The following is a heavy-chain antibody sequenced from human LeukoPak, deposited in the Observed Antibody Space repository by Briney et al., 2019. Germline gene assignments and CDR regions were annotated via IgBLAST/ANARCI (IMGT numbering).Heavy chain of an antibody. CDR2: IWYDGSNK. D-gene: IGHD2-21*01. CDR1: GFTFSSYG. J-gene: IGHJ6*03. Sequence: GGSLRLSXAASGFTFSSYGMHWVRQAPGKGLEWVAVIWYDGSNKYYADSVKGRFTISRDNSKNTLYLQMNSLRAEDTAVYYCAKSQQATTFVVGYMDVWGKGTTVTVSS. CDR3: AKSQQATTFVVGYMDV. V-gene: IGHV3-33*06.